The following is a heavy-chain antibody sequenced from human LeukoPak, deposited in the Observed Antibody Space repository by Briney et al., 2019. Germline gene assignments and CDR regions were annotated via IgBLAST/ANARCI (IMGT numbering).Heavy chain of an antibody. V-gene: IGHV1-2*02. Sequence: GASVKVSCKASGYTFTGYYMHWVRQAPGQGLGWMGWINPNSGGTNYAQKFQGRVTMTRDTSISTAYMELSRLRSDDTAVYYCARDPSSLGDAFDIWGQGTMVTVSS. D-gene: IGHD7-27*01. CDR2: INPNSGGT. J-gene: IGHJ3*02. CDR3: ARDPSSLGDAFDI. CDR1: GYTFTGYY.